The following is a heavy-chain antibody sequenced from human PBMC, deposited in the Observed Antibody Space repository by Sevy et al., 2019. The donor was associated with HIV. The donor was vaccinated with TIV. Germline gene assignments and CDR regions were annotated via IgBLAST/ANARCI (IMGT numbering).Heavy chain of an antibody. V-gene: IGHV3-33*01. J-gene: IGHJ3*01. CDR3: ARWVAATDAFDV. CDR1: GFTLSNYG. Sequence: GGSLRLSCAASGFTLSNYGMHWVRQAPGKGLEWVAVIWSDGSKKYYAYSVKGRFTISRDNSEDTLYLQMNNLRGEDTAVFYCARWVAATDAFDVWGQGSMVTVSS. CDR2: IWSDGSKK. D-gene: IGHD1-26*01.